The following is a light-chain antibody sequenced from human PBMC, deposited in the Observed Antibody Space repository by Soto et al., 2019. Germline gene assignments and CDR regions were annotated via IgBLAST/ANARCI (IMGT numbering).Light chain of an antibody. Sequence: DLQLTQSPSSLSASVGDRVTITCQASQDISNHLNWYQQKPGKAPNLLIYDASDLETGVPSRFSVGGSGTFFSFTINSLQPEDIAPYYCQKHDGVPLFGPGTKVEIK. CDR2: DAS. J-gene: IGKJ3*01. CDR1: QDISNH. CDR3: QKHDGVPL. V-gene: IGKV1-33*01.